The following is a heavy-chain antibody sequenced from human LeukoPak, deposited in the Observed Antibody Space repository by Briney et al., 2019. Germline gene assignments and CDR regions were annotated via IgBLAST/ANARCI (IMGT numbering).Heavy chain of an antibody. CDR1: GGTFSSYA. Sequence: SVKVSRKASGGTFSSYANSWVRQAPGQGLEWMGRIIPIFGTANYAQKFQGRVTITTDESTSTAYMELSSLRSEDTAVYYCARDRKDYGDPFDYWGQGTLVTVSS. D-gene: IGHD4-17*01. J-gene: IGHJ4*02. V-gene: IGHV1-69*05. CDR3: ARDRKDYGDPFDY. CDR2: IIPIFGTA.